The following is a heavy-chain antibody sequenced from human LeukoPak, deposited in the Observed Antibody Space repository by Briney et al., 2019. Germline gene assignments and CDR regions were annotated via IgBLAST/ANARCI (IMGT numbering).Heavy chain of an antibody. D-gene: IGHD5-24*01. CDR2: IYYSGST. CDR3: ARANRWLQFGTNWFDP. V-gene: IGHV4-59*08. CDR1: GGSISSYY. Sequence: PSETLSLTCTVSGGSISSYYWSWIRQPPGKGLEWIGYIYYSGSTNYNPSLKSRVTISVDTSKNQFSLKLSSVTAADTAVYYCARANRWLQFGTNWFDPWGQGTLVTVSS. J-gene: IGHJ5*02.